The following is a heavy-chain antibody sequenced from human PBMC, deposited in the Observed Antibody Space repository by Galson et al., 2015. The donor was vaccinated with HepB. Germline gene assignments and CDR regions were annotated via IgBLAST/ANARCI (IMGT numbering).Heavy chain of an antibody. V-gene: IGHV7-4-1*02. J-gene: IGHJ5*02. CDR2: INTNTGNP. Sequence: SVKVSCKASAYTFTNYAMNWVRQAPGQGLEWMGWINTNTGNPTYAHGFTGRFVFSLDTSVSTAYLEISSLKAEDTAIYYCARPVWFGDINWSAPWGQGTLVTVSS. CDR3: ARPVWFGDINWSAP. CDR1: AYTFTNYA. D-gene: IGHD3-10*01.